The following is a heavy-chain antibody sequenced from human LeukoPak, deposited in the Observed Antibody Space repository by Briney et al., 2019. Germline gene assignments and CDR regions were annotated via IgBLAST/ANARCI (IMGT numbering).Heavy chain of an antibody. CDR3: AHLPRGADFDY. J-gene: IGHJ4*02. CDR1: GFSLSIGGVG. CDR2: IYWDDDK. D-gene: IGHD3-10*01. Sequence: SGPTLVKPTQTLTLTCTFSGFSLSIGGVGVSWIRQPPGKALEWLALIYWDDDKRYSPSLKSRLTITKDTSENQVVLTMTNLDPVDTATYYCAHLPRGADFDYWGQGTLVTVSS. V-gene: IGHV2-5*02.